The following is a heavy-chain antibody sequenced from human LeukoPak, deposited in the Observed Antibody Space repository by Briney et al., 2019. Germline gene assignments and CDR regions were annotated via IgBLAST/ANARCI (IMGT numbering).Heavy chain of an antibody. D-gene: IGHD1-26*01. V-gene: IGHV3-66*03. CDR3: AKDGDTMSGTYYYDMDV. CDR2: IYISSNA. Sequence: GGSLRLSCAASGLNVSSNHMSWVRQAPGKGLEWVSLIYISSNAYYADSVKGRFTISRDNSKNTLYLQMNSLRGEDTAVYYCAKDGDTMSGTYYYDMDVWGKGTTVTIS. CDR1: GLNVSSNH. J-gene: IGHJ6*03.